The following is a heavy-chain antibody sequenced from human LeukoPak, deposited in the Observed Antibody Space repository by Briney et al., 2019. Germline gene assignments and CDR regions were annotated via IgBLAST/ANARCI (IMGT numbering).Heavy chain of an antibody. Sequence: SETLSLTCTVSGGSISSSSYYWGWIRQPPGKGLEWIVSIYYSGSTYYNPSLKSRVTISVDTSKNQFSLKLSSVTAADTAVYYCARLPFDYYYYGMDVWGQGTTVTVSS. CDR1: GGSISSSSYY. CDR3: ARLPFDYYYYGMDV. CDR2: IYYSGST. V-gene: IGHV4-39*01. J-gene: IGHJ6*02.